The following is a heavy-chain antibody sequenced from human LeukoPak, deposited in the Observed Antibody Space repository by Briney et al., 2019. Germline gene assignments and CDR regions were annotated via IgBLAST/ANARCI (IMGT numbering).Heavy chain of an antibody. D-gene: IGHD1-26*01. Sequence: TGGSLRLSCAASGFTFSSYEMNWVRQAPGKGLEWVSYISSSGSTIYYADSVKGRFTISRDNSKNTLYLQMNSLRAEDTAVYYCAKSQWELPDFDYWSQGTLVTVSS. CDR2: ISSSGSTI. CDR3: AKSQWELPDFDY. J-gene: IGHJ4*02. V-gene: IGHV3-48*03. CDR1: GFTFSSYE.